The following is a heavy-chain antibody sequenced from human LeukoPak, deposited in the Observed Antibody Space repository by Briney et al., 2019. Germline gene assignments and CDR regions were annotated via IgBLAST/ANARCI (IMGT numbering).Heavy chain of an antibody. D-gene: IGHD4-17*01. CDR3: AKDFSATTAHFDY. Sequence: GGSLRLSCAASGFTFSSYSMNWVRQAPGKGLEWVAVISYDGSNKYYADSVKGRFTISRDNSKNTLYLQMNSLRAEDTAVYYWAKDFSATTAHFDYGGQGPLVPV. CDR2: ISYDGSNK. J-gene: IGHJ4*02. CDR1: GFTFSSYS. V-gene: IGHV3-30*18.